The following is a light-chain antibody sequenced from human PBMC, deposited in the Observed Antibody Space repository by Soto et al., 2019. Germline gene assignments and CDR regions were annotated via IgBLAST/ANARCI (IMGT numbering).Light chain of an antibody. CDR3: AAWNDNLNGPSYV. V-gene: IGLV1-44*01. CDR2: SDD. CDR1: SSNIGSNA. J-gene: IGLJ1*01. Sequence: QSVLTQPPSASGTPGQKVTISCSGSSSNIGSNAVNWYQQVPGTAPKLLIYSDDQRPSGVPDRFSGSKSGTSASLAIGGLQSEDEADYICAAWNDNLNGPSYVFGTGTRSPS.